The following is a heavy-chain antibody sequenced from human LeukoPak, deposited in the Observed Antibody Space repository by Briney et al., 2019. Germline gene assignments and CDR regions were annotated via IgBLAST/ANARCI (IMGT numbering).Heavy chain of an antibody. CDR1: GGSISSGSYY. Sequence: SQTLSLTCTVSGGSISSGSYYWSWIRQPAGKGLEWIGRIYTSGSTNYNPSLKSRVTISVDTSKIQFSLELSSVTAADTAVYYCARDGRIRGYCSSSCHSVDAFDIWGQGTMVTVSS. CDR3: ARDGRIRGYCSSSCHSVDAFDI. J-gene: IGHJ3*02. D-gene: IGHD2-2*01. V-gene: IGHV4-61*02. CDR2: IYTSGST.